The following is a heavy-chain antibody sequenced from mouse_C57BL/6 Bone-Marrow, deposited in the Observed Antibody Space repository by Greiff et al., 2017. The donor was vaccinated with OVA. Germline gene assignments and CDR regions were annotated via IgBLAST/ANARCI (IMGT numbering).Heavy chain of an antibody. D-gene: IGHD1-1*01. J-gene: IGHJ4*01. V-gene: IGHV1-19*01. CDR3: ARDYFYAMDY. Sequence: VQLQQSGPVLVKPGASVKMSCKASGYTFTDYYMNWVKQSHGKSLECLFFLPPYNCCTLYHQKFKGKATFTVDKSSSTAYMELNSLTSEDSAVYYCARDYFYAMDYWGQGTSVTVSS. CDR1: GYTFTDYY. CDR2: LPPYNCCT.